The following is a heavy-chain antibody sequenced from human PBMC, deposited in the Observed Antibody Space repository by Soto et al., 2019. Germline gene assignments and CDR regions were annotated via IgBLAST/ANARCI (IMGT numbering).Heavy chain of an antibody. CDR3: ARQRTSVVTQAYFDD. D-gene: IGHD2-21*02. CDR1: GGSINSRSYY. CDR2: IYYSGST. J-gene: IGHJ4*02. V-gene: IGHV4-39*01. Sequence: TLSLTCTVSGGSINSRSYYWGWIRQSPGKGLEWIGSIYYSGSTYYNPSLKSRVAMSVDTSKNQFSLKLRSVSAADTAVYYCARQRTSVVTQAYFDDWGQGSLVTVSS.